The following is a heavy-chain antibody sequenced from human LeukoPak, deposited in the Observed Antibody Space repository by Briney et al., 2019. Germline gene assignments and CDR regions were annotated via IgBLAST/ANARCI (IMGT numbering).Heavy chain of an antibody. D-gene: IGHD6-19*01. CDR2: IFNSGST. J-gene: IGHJ3*02. CDR1: GGSIISGGYY. V-gene: IGHV4-61*02. CDR3: ARGPVAGTLDAFDI. Sequence: SQTLSLTCTVSGGSIISGGYYWTWIRQPAGRGLEWIGRIFNSGSTNYNPSLKSRVTISVDTSKNPFSLKLSSVTAADTAVYYCARGPVAGTLDAFDIWGQGTMVTVSS.